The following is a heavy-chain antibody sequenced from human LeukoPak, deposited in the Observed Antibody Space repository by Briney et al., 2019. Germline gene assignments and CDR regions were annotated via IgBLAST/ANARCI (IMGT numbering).Heavy chain of an antibody. J-gene: IGHJ4*02. V-gene: IGHV1-2*02. CDR3: ARDYRNFGYFDY. CDR1: GYTFTGYF. Sequence: ASVKVSCKASGYTFTGYFIHWVRQAPGQGLEWMGWINPNSGGTNYAQKFQGRVTMTRDTSTTTAYMELSRLRSDDTAVYYCARDYRNFGYFDYWGQGALVTVSS. CDR2: INPNSGGT. D-gene: IGHD1-1*01.